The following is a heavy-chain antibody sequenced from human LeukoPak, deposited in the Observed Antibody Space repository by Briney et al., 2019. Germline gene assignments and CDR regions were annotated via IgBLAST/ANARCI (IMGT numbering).Heavy chain of an antibody. J-gene: IGHJ5*02. V-gene: IGHV4-61*01. Sequence: PSQTLSLTCTVSGGSISSGSYYWSWIRQPPGKGLEWIGYIYYSGSTNYNPSLKSRVTISVDTSKNQFSLKLSSVTAADTAVYYCARDYYGSGSYYNPNWFDPWGQGTLVTVSS. CDR2: IYYSGST. CDR1: GGSISSGSYY. D-gene: IGHD3-10*01. CDR3: ARDYYGSGSYYNPNWFDP.